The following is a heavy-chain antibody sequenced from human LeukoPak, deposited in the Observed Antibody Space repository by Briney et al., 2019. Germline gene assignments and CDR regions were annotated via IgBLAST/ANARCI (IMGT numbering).Heavy chain of an antibody. CDR2: IYHSGST. Sequence: SETLSLTCAVSGGSISSGGYSWSWIRQPPGKGLEWIGYIYHSGSTYYNLSLKSRVTISVDRSKNQFSLKLSSVTAADTAVYYCARVVNGDYVKYFDYWGQGTLVTVSS. J-gene: IGHJ4*02. V-gene: IGHV4-30-2*01. CDR3: ARVVNGDYVKYFDY. D-gene: IGHD4-17*01. CDR1: GGSISSGGYS.